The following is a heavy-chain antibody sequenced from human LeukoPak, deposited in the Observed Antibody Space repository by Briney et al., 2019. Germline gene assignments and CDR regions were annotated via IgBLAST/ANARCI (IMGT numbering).Heavy chain of an antibody. D-gene: IGHD2-21*02. V-gene: IGHV3-30*04. CDR3: ARPRVVTARNDGFDI. CDR2: ISFDGSNK. Sequence: GGSLRLSCAASGFTFSSYFLHWVRQAPGKGLEWVAVISFDGSNKYYADSVKGRFTISRDNFKSTLFLQMNSLRAEDTAVYFCARPRVVTARNDGFDIWGQGTMVTVSS. CDR1: GFTFSSYF. J-gene: IGHJ3*02.